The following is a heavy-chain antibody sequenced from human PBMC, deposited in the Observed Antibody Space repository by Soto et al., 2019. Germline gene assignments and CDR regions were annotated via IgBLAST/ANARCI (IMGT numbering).Heavy chain of an antibody. CDR2: IKKDGSER. CDR3: MSRLRATPWDY. Sequence: PGGSLRLSCAASGFIFSNYWMSWVRRPPGRGLEWVASIKKDGSERYYGDSVTGRFTISRDNTKSSVYLKMDSLRAEDTAVYYCMSRLRATPWDYWGQGALVTVSS. J-gene: IGHJ4*02. D-gene: IGHD1-26*01. CDR1: GFIFSNYW. V-gene: IGHV3-7*01.